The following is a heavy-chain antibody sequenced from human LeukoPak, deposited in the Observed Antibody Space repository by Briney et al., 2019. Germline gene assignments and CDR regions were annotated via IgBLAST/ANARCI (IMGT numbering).Heavy chain of an antibody. CDR1: GASISGSGYY. V-gene: IGHV4-39*07. CDR3: ARGQKYRNGYTVTELGSGYFDY. J-gene: IGHJ4*02. CDR2: IYYTGST. D-gene: IGHD5-18*01. Sequence: SETLSLTCAVSGASISGSGYYLGWIRQPPGKGLEWIGNIYYTGSTYYNASLQSRVTISIDMSKNQFSLTLSSVTAADTAVYYCARGQKYRNGYTVTELGSGYFDYWGQGTLVTVSS.